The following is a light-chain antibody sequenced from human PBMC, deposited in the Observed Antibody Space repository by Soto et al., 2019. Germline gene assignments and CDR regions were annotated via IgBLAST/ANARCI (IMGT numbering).Light chain of an antibody. J-gene: IGKJ5*01. CDR3: HQYNHWPMT. Sequence: MTQSPATLSVSPGERATLSCRASQSLSRNLAWYQQKPGQAPRLLISSASTRATGIPARSSGSGSGTEFILTISILQSEDFAVYYCHQYNHWPMTFGQGTRLEIK. CDR1: QSLSRN. CDR2: SAS. V-gene: IGKV3-15*01.